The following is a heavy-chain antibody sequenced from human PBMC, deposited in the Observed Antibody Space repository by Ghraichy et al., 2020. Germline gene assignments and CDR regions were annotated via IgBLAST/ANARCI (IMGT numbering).Heavy chain of an antibody. CDR3: TRAPGYCGGRCYLTGHDY. CDR1: GFTFISYS. D-gene: IGHD2-15*01. J-gene: IGHJ4*02. CDR2: IDSSSSYI. V-gene: IGHV3-21*01. Sequence: GGSLRLSCTASGFTFISYSMHWVRQAPGKGLEWVSYIDSSSSYIYYAESVTGRFTISRDNAKNSLSLQMNSLRAEDTAIYYCTRAPGYCGGRCYLTGHDYWGQGTLVTVSS.